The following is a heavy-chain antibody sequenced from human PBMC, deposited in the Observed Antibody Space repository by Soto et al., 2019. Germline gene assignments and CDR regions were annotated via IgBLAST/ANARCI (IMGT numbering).Heavy chain of an antibody. V-gene: IGHV3-23*01. CDR2: VSGGGGST. Sequence: LGGSLRLSCAASGFSFAGYAVAWVRQAPGKGLEWVSTVSGGGGSTYYADSVKGRFTISRDNSGNTVYLQMNSLNAGDTALYYCAKTESFNGYYNAFDSWGQGTRVTVSS. J-gene: IGHJ4*02. CDR3: AKTESFNGYYNAFDS. D-gene: IGHD3-9*01. CDR1: GFSFAGYA.